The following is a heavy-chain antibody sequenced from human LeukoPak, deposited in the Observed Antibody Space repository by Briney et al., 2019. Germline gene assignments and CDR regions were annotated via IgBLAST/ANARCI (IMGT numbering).Heavy chain of an antibody. V-gene: IGHV1-58*02. J-gene: IGHJ4*02. CDR2: IVVGSGNT. CDR3: AAGYSRGWLFSY. Sequence: SVKVSSKHSVFTFTISAMQWVRQARGQRLEWIGWIVVGSGNTNYAQKFQERVTITRDISTGTAYMELSSLRSEDTAVYYCAAGYSRGWLFSYWGQGTLVTVSS. D-gene: IGHD6-19*01. CDR1: VFTFTISA.